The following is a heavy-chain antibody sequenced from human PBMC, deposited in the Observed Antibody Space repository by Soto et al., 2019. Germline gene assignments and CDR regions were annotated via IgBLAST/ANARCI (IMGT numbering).Heavy chain of an antibody. J-gene: IGHJ4*02. CDR3: AKLLLVGGTRRPIDYFDY. CDR1: GFTFNTYP. Sequence: EVQLLDSGGGLVRPGGSLRLSCAASGFTFNTYPMSWVRQAPGKGLEWVSAISTSGGSTYYADSVKGRFTISRDNSKNTVLLQMNSLRDEDTAVYYCAKLLLVGGTRRPIDYFDYWGQGTLVTVSS. V-gene: IGHV3-23*01. CDR2: ISTSGGST. D-gene: IGHD2-15*01.